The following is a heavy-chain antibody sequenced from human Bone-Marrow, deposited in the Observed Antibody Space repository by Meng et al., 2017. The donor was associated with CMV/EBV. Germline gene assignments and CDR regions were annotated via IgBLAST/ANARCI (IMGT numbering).Heavy chain of an antibody. CDR2: IIPIFGTP. CDR3: ASSMTIFGVVVFGMDV. Sequence: SVKVSCKASGGTFSNYAINWVRQAPGQGLEWMGGIIPIFGTPNYAQKFQGRVTITTDESTSTAYMELSSLRSEDTAVYYCASSMTIFGVVVFGMDVWGQGTTVTVSS. D-gene: IGHD3-3*01. CDR1: GGTFSNYA. V-gene: IGHV1-69*05. J-gene: IGHJ6*02.